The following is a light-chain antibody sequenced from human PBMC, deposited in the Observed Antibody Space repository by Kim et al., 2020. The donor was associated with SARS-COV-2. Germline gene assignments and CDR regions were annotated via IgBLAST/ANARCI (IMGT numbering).Light chain of an antibody. CDR3: ASRASRGDRLV. J-gene: IGLJ2*01. CDR1: SLRDYY. Sequence: SSELTQDPAVSVALGQTVRITCQGDSLRDYYASWYQQRAGQAPLLVAYGKNNRPSGIPGRFSASNSRNTASLTIPGAQAEDEADYYCASRASRGDRLVFG. CDR2: GKN. V-gene: IGLV3-19*01.